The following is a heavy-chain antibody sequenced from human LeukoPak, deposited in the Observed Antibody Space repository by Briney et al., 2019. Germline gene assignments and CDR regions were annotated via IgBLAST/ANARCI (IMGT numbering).Heavy chain of an antibody. CDR1: GFTFSSYG. CDR3: AQAMSSDGGD. V-gene: IGHV3-30*03. D-gene: IGHD4-23*01. J-gene: IGHJ4*02. CDR2: ISYDGSNK. Sequence: GGSLRLSCAASGFTFSSYGMHWLRQAPGKGLEWVAVISYDGSNKYYADSVKGRFTISRDNSKNTLYLQMNSLRAEDTAVYYCAQAMSSDGGDWGQGTLVTVSS.